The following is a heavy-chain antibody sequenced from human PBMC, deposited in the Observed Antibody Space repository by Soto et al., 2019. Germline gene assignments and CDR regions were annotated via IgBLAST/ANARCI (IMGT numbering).Heavy chain of an antibody. D-gene: IGHD3-9*01. CDR3: ARGLLMGEFDY. CDR2: INHSGST. J-gene: IGHJ4*02. CDR1: GGSFSGYY. V-gene: IGHV4-34*01. Sequence: SETLSLTCAVYGGSFSGYYWSWIRQPPGKGLEWIGEINHSGSTNYNPSLKSRVTISVDTSKNQFSLKLSSVTAADTAVYYCARGLLMGEFDYGGQGTLVTVSS.